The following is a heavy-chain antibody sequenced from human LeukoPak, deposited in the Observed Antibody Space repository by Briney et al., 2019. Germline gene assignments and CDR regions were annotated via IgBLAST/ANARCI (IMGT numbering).Heavy chain of an antibody. Sequence: ASVKVSCKASGYNFISYYMHWVRQAPGQGLEWMVIINPSAGSTSYAQKFQDRVTMTRDTSTSTVYMELSSLKSEDTAVYYCAREDVVLVDAVRYQYYGMDVWGQGTTVTVSS. CDR2: INPSAGST. V-gene: IGHV1-46*01. J-gene: IGHJ6*02. CDR3: AREDVVLVDAVRYQYYGMDV. CDR1: GYNFISYY. D-gene: IGHD2-8*01.